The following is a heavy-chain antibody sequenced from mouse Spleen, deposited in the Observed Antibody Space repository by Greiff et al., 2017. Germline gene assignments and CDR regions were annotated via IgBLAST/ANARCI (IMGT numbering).Heavy chain of an antibody. Sequence: EVQLQQSGAELVRPGASVKLSCTASGFNIKDDNMHWVKQRPEQGLEWIGWIDPENGDTEYASKFQGKATITADTSSNTAYLQLSSLTSEDTAVYYCTKSYGSSYWYFDVWGAGTTVTVSS. CDR1: GFNIKDDN. CDR2: IDPENGDT. CDR3: TKSYGSSYWYFDV. V-gene: IGHV14-4*01. J-gene: IGHJ1*01. D-gene: IGHD1-1*01.